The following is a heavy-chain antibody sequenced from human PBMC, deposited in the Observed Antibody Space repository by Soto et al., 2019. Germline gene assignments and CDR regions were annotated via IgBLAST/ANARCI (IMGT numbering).Heavy chain of an antibody. J-gene: IGHJ4*02. Sequence: EGSLRLSCAASGFTFSSYSMSWVRQAPGKGLEWVSSIYRRSNDIYYAYSVKVRFTISIDNSNNSLYLQMNSLKAEDTAVYYCARHSSGWSXNYWGQGTLVTXSX. CDR1: GFTFSSYS. CDR3: ARHSSGWSXNY. CDR2: IYRRSNDI. D-gene: IGHD6-19*01. V-gene: IGHV3-21*01.